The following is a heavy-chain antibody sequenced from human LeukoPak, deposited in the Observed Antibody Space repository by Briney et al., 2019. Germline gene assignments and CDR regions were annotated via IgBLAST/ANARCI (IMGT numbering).Heavy chain of an antibody. D-gene: IGHD2/OR15-2a*01. CDR2: VYHSGTT. V-gene: IGHV4-38-2*01. CDR1: GHPLSSGYY. Sequence: SETLSLTFAVSGHPLSSGYYWGWIRQPPGKGLEWIGNVYHSGTTYYNPSLKSRVTISIDTSKNQFSLKLSSVTAADTAVYYCGTTSTSPFDPWGQGTLVTVSS. CDR3: GTTSTSPFDP. J-gene: IGHJ5*02.